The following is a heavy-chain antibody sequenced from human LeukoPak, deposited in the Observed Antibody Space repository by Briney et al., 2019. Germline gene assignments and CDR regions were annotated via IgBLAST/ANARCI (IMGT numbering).Heavy chain of an antibody. CDR2: INTDGSST. D-gene: IGHD3-16*01. Sequence: PGGSLRLSCAASGFTFSSYWMHWVRQAPGKGLVWVSRINTDGSSTSYADSVKGRFTISRDNAENMLYLQMNSLRADDTAVYYCTRGMGEYWGQGTLVTVSS. V-gene: IGHV3-74*01. CDR1: GFTFSSYW. J-gene: IGHJ4*02. CDR3: TRGMGEY.